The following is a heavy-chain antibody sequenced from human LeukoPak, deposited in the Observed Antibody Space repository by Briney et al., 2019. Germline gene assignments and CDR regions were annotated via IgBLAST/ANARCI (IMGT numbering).Heavy chain of an antibody. Sequence: ASVKVSCKASGYTFTSYDINWVRQATGQGLEWMGWINPNSGNTGYAQKFQGRVTMTRNTSISTTYMELSSLRSEDTAVYYCARVLGGGGTIDYWGQGTLVTVSS. CDR2: INPNSGNT. CDR1: GYTFTSYD. CDR3: ARVLGGGGTIDY. V-gene: IGHV1-8*01. D-gene: IGHD2-21*01. J-gene: IGHJ4*02.